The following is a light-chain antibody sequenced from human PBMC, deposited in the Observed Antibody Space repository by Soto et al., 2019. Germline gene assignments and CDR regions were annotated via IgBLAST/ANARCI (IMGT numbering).Light chain of an antibody. CDR2: WAS. J-gene: IGKJ1*01. V-gene: IGKV4-1*01. CDR1: QGVLYSSNNKNY. CDR3: QQYYSTPPT. Sequence: DFVMTQSPDSLAVSLGERATINCKSSQGVLYSSNNKNYLAWYQQKPGQPPKLLIYWASTRESGVPDRFSGSGSVTDFSLTISRLQAEDVSVYYCQQYYSTPPTVGQGTKVEI.